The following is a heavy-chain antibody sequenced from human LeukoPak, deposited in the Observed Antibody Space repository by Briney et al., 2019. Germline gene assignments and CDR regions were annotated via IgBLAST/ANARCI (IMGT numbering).Heavy chain of an antibody. CDR2: IHSSGST. J-gene: IGHJ4*02. V-gene: IGHV4-39*07. Sequence: SETLSLTCSVSGGSIRSSSYYWTWIRQPPGKGLEWIGNIHSSGSTDYNPSLKNRVTMSVDTSTNQFSLKVKSVTAADTAVYYCGRDLEENGVTHWGLGILVIVSS. D-gene: IGHD4-17*01. CDR1: GGSIRSSSYY. CDR3: GRDLEENGVTH.